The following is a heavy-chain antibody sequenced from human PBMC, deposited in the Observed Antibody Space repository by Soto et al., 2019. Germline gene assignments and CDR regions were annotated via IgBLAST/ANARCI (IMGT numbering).Heavy chain of an antibody. CDR1: GFTFSSYG. J-gene: IGHJ4*02. CDR2: IWYDGSNE. Sequence: GGSLRLSCAASGFTFSSYGMHWVRQAPGKGLEWVAVIWYDGSNEYYADSVKGRFTISRDNSKNTLYLQMNSLRAEDTAVYYCARDRHFGVVRYYFDYWGQGTLVTVSS. V-gene: IGHV3-33*01. D-gene: IGHD3-3*01. CDR3: ARDRHFGVVRYYFDY.